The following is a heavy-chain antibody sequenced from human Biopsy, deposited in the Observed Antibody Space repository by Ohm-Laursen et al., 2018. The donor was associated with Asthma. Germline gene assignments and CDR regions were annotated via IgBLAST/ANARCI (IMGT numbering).Heavy chain of an antibody. CDR3: ANHEVVTAILPMDV. D-gene: IGHD2-21*02. J-gene: IGHJ6*02. CDR2: ISYDGGNK. V-gene: IGHV3-30*18. CDR1: GFTFSGYA. Sequence: SLRLSRAASGFTFSGYALHWVRQAPGRGLEWVAVISYDGGNKYYGDSVKGRFTISRDNSKNTLYLQMNSLRAEDTAVYYCANHEVVTAILPMDVWGQGTTVTVSS.